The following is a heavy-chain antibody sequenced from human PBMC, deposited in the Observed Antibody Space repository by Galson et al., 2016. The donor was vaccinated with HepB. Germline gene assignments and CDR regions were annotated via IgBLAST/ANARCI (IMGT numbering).Heavy chain of an antibody. CDR3: AKGVKAAAGTLDAY. V-gene: IGHV3-30*18. CDR2: LSYDGRQK. CDR1: GFTFSSYG. Sequence: SLRLSCAASGFTFSSYGMHWVRQAPGKGLEWVAVLSYDGRQKKYGDSVKGRFTISRDNSNNTLYLQMDSLRPEDTAEYYCAKGVKAAAGTLDAYWGQGILVTVSS. J-gene: IGHJ4*02. D-gene: IGHD6-13*01.